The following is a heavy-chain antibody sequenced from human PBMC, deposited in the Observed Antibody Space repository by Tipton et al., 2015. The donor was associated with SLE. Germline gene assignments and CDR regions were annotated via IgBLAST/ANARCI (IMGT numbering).Heavy chain of an antibody. Sequence: TLSLTCTVSGASISRHYWTWIRQPPGKGLEWIGDIFHSGGTNYNPSLKSRVTISVYTSKNQFSLNLSSVTAADTALYYCATIDPDTESGVIPGDYWGQGILVTVSS. CDR1: GASISRHY. V-gene: IGHV4-59*11. J-gene: IGHJ4*02. D-gene: IGHD2-15*01. CDR2: IFHSGGT. CDR3: ATIDPDTESGVIPGDY.